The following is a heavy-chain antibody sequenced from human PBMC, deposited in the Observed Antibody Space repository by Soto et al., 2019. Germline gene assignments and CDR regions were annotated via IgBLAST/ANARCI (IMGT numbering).Heavy chain of an antibody. V-gene: IGHV1-8*01. Sequence: QVQLVQSGAEVKKPGASVKVSCKASGYTFTSYDINWVRQATGQGLEWMGWMNPNSGNTGYAQKFQGRVTMTRKTSISTAYMEVRSLRSEDAAVYYCARGGEEYSGYDSGYYYYYYMDVWGKGTTVTVSS. J-gene: IGHJ6*03. CDR3: ARGGEEYSGYDSGYYYYYYMDV. D-gene: IGHD5-12*01. CDR2: MNPNSGNT. CDR1: GYTFTSYD.